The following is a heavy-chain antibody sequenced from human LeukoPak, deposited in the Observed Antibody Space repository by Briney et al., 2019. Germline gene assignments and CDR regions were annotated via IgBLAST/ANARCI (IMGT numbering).Heavy chain of an antibody. J-gene: IGHJ4*02. CDR3: ARDDGNYYFDY. Sequence: SETLSLTCTVSGGSISSSSCYWGWIRQPPGKGLEWIGSIYYSGSTNYNPSLKSRVTISVDTSKNQFSLKLSSVTAADTAVYYCARDDGNYYFDYWGQGTLVTVSS. D-gene: IGHD1-7*01. CDR2: IYYSGST. V-gene: IGHV4-39*07. CDR1: GGSISSSSCY.